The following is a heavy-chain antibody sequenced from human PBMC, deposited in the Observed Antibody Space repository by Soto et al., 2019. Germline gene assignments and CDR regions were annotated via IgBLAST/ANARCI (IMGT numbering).Heavy chain of an antibody. V-gene: IGHV3-21*01. CDR3: ARVQFDGPGADFDY. D-gene: IGHD1-26*01. CDR2: ISSSSSYI. J-gene: IGHJ4*02. CDR1: GFTFSSYS. Sequence: GGSLRLSCAASGFTFSSYSMNWVRQAPGKGLEWVSSISSSSSYIYYADSVKGRFTISRDNAKNSLYLQMNSLRAEDTAVYYCARVQFDGPGADFDYWRQRTLVTVSS.